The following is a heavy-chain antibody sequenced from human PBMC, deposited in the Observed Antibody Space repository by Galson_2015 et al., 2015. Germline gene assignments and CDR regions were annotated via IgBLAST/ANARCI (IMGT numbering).Heavy chain of an antibody. D-gene: IGHD5-18*01. J-gene: IGHJ4*02. V-gene: IGHV3-33*01. Sequence: SLRLSCAASGFTFSSYGMHWVRQAPGKGLEWVAVIWYDGSNKYYADSVKGRFTISRDNSKNTLYLQMNSLRAEDTAVYYCARGDPKAHQLSEYWGQGTLVTVSS. CDR2: IWYDGSNK. CDR1: GFTFSSYG. CDR3: ARGDPKAHQLSEY.